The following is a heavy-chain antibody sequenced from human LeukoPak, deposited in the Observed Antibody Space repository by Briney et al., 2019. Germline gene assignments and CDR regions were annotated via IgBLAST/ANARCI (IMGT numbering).Heavy chain of an antibody. CDR2: IKQDGSEE. CDR3: ARGLGSRSGAGDY. D-gene: IGHD6-6*01. V-gene: IGHV3-7*01. Sequence: GGSLRLSCTASGFTFSSYWMSWVRQAPGKGLEWVANIKQDGSEEYYVDSVKGRFTISRDNAKNSLYLQMNSLRAEDTAVYYCARGLGSRSGAGDYWGQGTPVTVSS. J-gene: IGHJ4*02. CDR1: GFTFSSYW.